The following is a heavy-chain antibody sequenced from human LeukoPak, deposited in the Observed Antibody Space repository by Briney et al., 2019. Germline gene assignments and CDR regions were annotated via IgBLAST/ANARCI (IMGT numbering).Heavy chain of an antibody. CDR2: ISSSSSTI. CDR1: GFTFSSYS. V-gene: IGHV3-48*01. Sequence: GGSLRLSCAASGFTFSSYSMNWVRQAPGKGLEWVSYISSSSSTIYYADSVKGRFTISRDNAKNSLYLQMNSLRAEDTAVYYCARGPSWGYYDSSGYYQPIYYFDYWGQGTLVTVSS. D-gene: IGHD3-22*01. J-gene: IGHJ4*02. CDR3: ARGPSWGYYDSSGYYQPIYYFDY.